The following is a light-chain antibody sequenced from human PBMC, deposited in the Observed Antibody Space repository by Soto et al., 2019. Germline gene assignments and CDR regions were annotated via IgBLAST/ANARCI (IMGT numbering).Light chain of an antibody. CDR3: QHYDIWPPVT. Sequence: EIVLTQSPATLSLSPGERATLSCRASQNVANYLDWYQQKPGQAPRLLIYESSNRATGIAARFSGSGSGTDFTLTISRLEPEDFAVYYCQHYDIWPPVTFGQGTRLEIK. CDR1: QNVANY. CDR2: ESS. V-gene: IGKV3-11*01. J-gene: IGKJ5*01.